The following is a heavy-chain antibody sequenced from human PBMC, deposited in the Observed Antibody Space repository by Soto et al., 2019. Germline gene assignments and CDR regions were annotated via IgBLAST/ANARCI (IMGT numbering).Heavy chain of an antibody. V-gene: IGHV4-39*01. D-gene: IGHD3-3*01. CDR2: IYYSGST. CDR1: GGSISSSSYY. J-gene: IGHJ4*02. CDR3: ARQRRGTIFGVVITQGRDFDY. Sequence: SETLSLTCTVSGGSISSSSYYWGWIRQPPGKGLEWIGSIYYSGSTYYNPSLKSRVTISVDTSKNQFSLKLSSVTAADTAVYYCARQRRGTIFGVVITQGRDFDYWGQGTLVTVSS.